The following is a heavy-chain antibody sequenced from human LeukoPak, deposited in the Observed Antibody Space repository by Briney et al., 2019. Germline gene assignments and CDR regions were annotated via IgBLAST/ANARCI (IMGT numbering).Heavy chain of an antibody. CDR2: ISGSGGST. J-gene: IGHJ4*02. CDR1: GFTFSSYA. V-gene: IGHV3-23*01. CDR3: ATSGEYCSSASCPTKN. D-gene: IGHD2-2*01. Sequence: GGSLRLSCAASGFTFSSYAMSWVRQAPGKGLEWVSAISGSGGSTYYADSVKGRFTISRDNSKNTLYLQMNSLRAEDTAVYYCATSGEYCSSASCPTKNWGQGTLVTVSS.